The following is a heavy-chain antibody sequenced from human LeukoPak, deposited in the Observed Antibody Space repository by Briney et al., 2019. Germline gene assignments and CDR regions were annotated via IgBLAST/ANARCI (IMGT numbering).Heavy chain of an antibody. D-gene: IGHD3-10*01. CDR2: IYYSGST. CDR3: ARPHYYGSGSYHGDY. Sequence: SETLSLTCTVSGGSINSSSYYWGWIRQPPGKGLEWIGIIYYSGSTYYNPSLKSRVTISVDTSKNQFSLKLSSVTAADTAVYYCARPHYYGSGSYHGDYWGQGTLVTVSS. CDR1: GGSINSSSYY. V-gene: IGHV4-39*07. J-gene: IGHJ4*02.